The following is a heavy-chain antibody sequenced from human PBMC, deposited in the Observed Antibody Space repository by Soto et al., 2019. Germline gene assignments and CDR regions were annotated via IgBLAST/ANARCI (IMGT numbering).Heavy chain of an antibody. V-gene: IGHV4-59*08. Sequence: KTSETLSLTCSLSGGAIGGYYWGWIRQPPGKALEWIGYVSYSGSTDYHPSLKSRVSISINTSKNQFSLKMIAVTAADTAVYYCARHGSDSGWFFFDPWGQGAPVTVSS. CDR1: GGAIGGYY. D-gene: IGHD6-19*01. CDR2: VSYSGST. CDR3: ARHGSDSGWFFFDP. J-gene: IGHJ5*02.